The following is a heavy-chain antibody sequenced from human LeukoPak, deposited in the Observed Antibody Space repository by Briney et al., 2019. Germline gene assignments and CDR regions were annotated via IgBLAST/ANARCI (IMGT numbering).Heavy chain of an antibody. V-gene: IGHV3-23*01. D-gene: IGHD2-2*01. CDR1: GFTFSSYA. CDR2: ISGSGGST. J-gene: IGHJ6*03. CDR3: AKFRRHCSSTSCYVVYYYMDV. Sequence: GGSLRLSCAASGFTFSSYAMSWVRQAPGKGLEWVSAISGSGGSTYYADSVKGRFTISRDNSKNTLYLQMNSLRAEDTAVYYCAKFRRHCSSTSCYVVYYYMDVWGKGTTVTVSS.